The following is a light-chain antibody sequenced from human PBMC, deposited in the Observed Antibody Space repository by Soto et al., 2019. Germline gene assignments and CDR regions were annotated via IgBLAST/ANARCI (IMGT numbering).Light chain of an antibody. V-gene: IGKV1-5*03. CDR3: QHYNSYSEA. CDR2: KAS. Sequence: DIQMTQSPSTLSGSGGDRVAITCRARQTISSWLAWYQQKPGKAPKLLIYKASTLKSGVPSRFSGSGSGTEFTLTISSLQPDDFATYYCQHYNSYSEAFGQGTKVELK. J-gene: IGKJ1*01. CDR1: QTISSW.